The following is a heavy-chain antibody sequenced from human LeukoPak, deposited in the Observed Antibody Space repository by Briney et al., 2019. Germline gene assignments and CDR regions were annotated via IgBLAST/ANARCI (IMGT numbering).Heavy chain of an antibody. J-gene: IGHJ4*02. V-gene: IGHV3-23*01. CDR1: GFHFSSYA. CDR2: ISGSGGST. CDR3: ARASWVSSTDAVR. Sequence: PGGSLRLSCAASGFHFSSYAMIWVRPAPGKALEWVSAISGSGGSTYYAGSVKGRFTLSSDSSRNTVYLQLNNLRVEDTAIYYCARASWVSSTDAVRWGQGTLVTVSS. D-gene: IGHD3-16*01.